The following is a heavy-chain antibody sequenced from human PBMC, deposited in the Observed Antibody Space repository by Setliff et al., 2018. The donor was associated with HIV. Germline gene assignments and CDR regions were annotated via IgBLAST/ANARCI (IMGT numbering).Heavy chain of an antibody. CDR2: MYYRGTT. Sequence: SETLSLTCTVSGGSIVSSSYYWGWIRQPPGKGLEWIGTMYYRGTTYNNPSLKSRVTFSADTSKNQFSLNLNSVTATDTAVYYCARQGLTMNRGVPAPILYYFDYLGPGILVTVSS. J-gene: IGHJ4*02. D-gene: IGHD3-10*01. V-gene: IGHV4-39*01. CDR3: ARQGLTMNRGVPAPILYYFDY. CDR1: GGSIVSSSYY.